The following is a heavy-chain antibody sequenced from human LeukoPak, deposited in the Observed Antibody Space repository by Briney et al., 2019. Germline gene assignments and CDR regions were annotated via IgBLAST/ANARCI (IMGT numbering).Heavy chain of an antibody. CDR2: IRYDAINK. Sequence: GGSLRLSCAASGFTFSNYDIHWVRQAPGKGLEWVAFIRYDAINKYYADSVKGRFNISRDNSKNTVFLQMNSLRPEDTAVYYCARVSDDYSHPFDYWGQGTLVTVSS. V-gene: IGHV3-30*02. CDR3: ARVSDDYSHPFDY. CDR1: GFTFSNYD. D-gene: IGHD3-16*01. J-gene: IGHJ4*02.